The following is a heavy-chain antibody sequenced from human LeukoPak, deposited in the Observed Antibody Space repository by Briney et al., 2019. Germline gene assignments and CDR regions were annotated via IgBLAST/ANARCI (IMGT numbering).Heavy chain of an antibody. CDR3: ARGTALQDY. CDR1: GFTFSSYG. V-gene: IGHV3-74*01. Sequence: PGRSLRLSCAASGFTFSSYGMHWVRQVPGKGLVWVSDINSDGTITHYADSVKGRFTVSRDDAQDTLYLQMNSLRAEDTAVYYCARGTALQDYWGQGTLVTVSS. J-gene: IGHJ4*02. CDR2: INSDGTIT. D-gene: IGHD2-2*02.